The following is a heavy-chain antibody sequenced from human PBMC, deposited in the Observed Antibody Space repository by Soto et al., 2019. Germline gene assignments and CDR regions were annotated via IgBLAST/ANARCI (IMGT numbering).Heavy chain of an antibody. CDR3: ARVVAYYFDY. J-gene: IGHJ4*02. Sequence: QVQLVESGGGVVQPGRSLRLSCAASGFTFSSYAMHWVRQAPGKGLEWVAVISYDGSNKYYADSVKGRFTISRDNSKNTLYLQMNGLRAEDTAVYYCARVVAYYFDYWGQGTLVTVSS. CDR1: GFTFSSYA. CDR2: ISYDGSNK. V-gene: IGHV3-30-3*01. D-gene: IGHD2-15*01.